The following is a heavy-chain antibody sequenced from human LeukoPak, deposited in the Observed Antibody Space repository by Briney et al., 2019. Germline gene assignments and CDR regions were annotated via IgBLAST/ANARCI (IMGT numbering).Heavy chain of an antibody. CDR3: ARGIAARPLLGAFDI. D-gene: IGHD6-6*01. CDR2: INPNSGGT. V-gene: IGHV1-2*02. J-gene: IGHJ3*02. Sequence: ASVKVSCKASGYTFTSYGISWVRQAPGQGLEWMGWINPNSGGTNYAQKFQGRVTMTRDTSISTAYMELSRLRSDDTAVYYCARGIAARPLLGAFDIWGQGTMVTVSS. CDR1: GYTFTSYG.